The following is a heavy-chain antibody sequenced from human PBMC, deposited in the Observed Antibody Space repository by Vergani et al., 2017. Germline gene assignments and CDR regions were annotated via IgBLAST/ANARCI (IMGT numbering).Heavy chain of an antibody. V-gene: IGHV4-30-2*05. CDR3: ARGTTVVTPYWYFDL. J-gene: IGHJ2*01. Sequence: QLQLQESGSGLVKPSQTLSLTCAVSGGSISSGGYSWSWIRQPPGKGLEWIGYIYYSGSTYYNPSLKSRVTISVDTSKNQFSLKLSSVTAADTAVYYCARGTTVVTPYWYFDLWGRGTLVTVSS. D-gene: IGHD4-23*01. CDR2: IYYSGST. CDR1: GGSISSGGYS.